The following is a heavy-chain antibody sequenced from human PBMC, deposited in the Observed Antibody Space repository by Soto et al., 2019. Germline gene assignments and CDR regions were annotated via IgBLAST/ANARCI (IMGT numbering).Heavy chain of an antibody. V-gene: IGHV1-69*06. CDR1: GGTLSSYA. CDR3: ARIAPRSDYGDYEVGPYYFDY. J-gene: IGHJ4*02. Sequence: SVKVSCKASGGTLSSYAISWVRQAPGQGLEWMGGIIPIFGTANYAQKFQGRVTITADKSTSTAYMELSSLRSEDTAVYYCARIAPRSDYGDYEVGPYYFDYWGQGTLVTVSS. D-gene: IGHD4-17*01. CDR2: IIPIFGTA.